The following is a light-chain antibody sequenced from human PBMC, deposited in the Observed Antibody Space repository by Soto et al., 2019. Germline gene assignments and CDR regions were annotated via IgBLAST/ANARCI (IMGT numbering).Light chain of an antibody. CDR2: GTS. J-gene: IGKJ3*01. CDR1: QTLSSSY. V-gene: IGKV3-20*01. Sequence: EIVLTQSPGTLSLSPGERATLSCRASQTLSSSYLVWYQQKSRQSPRLLIYGTSSSATGISDRFSGSGSGTDFTLTINRLEPEDFAEYYCQQYAASAFTFGPGTKVAFK. CDR3: QQYAASAFT.